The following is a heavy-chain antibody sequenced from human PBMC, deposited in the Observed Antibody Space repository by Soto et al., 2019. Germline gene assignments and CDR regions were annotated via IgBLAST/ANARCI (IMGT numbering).Heavy chain of an antibody. Sequence: GGSLRLSCAASGFTFSTYAMAWVRQAPGKGLEWVSGVSASGLNTDYADPVKGRFTISRDNSKNTLYLQMNSLRAEDTAIYYCAKGTNRYYYDMDVWGQGTTVTVSS. CDR2: VSASGLNT. V-gene: IGHV3-23*01. CDR3: AKGTNRYYYDMDV. J-gene: IGHJ6*02. CDR1: GFTFSTYA.